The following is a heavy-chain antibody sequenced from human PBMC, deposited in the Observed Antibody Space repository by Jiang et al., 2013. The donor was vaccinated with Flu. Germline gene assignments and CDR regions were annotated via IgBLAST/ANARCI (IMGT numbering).Heavy chain of an antibody. V-gene: IGHV3-23*01. D-gene: IGHD1-26*01. Sequence: VQLLESGGDLVKPGGSLRLSCAASGFTFSSYAMSWVRQAPGKGLEWVSGISGSGGSTYYADSVKGRFTISRDNSKNTLYLQMNSLRAEDTAVYYCAKALSGSYSAFDYWGQGTLVTVSS. J-gene: IGHJ4*02. CDR1: GFTFSSYA. CDR3: AKALSGSYSAFDY. CDR2: ISGSGGST.